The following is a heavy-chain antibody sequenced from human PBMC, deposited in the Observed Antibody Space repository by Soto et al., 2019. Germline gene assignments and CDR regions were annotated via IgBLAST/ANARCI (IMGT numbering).Heavy chain of an antibody. CDR1: GFTFSSYS. Sequence: PGGSLRLSCAASGFTFSSYSMNWVRQAPGKGLEWVSSISSSSSYIYYADSVKGRFTISRDNAKNSPYLQMNSLGAEDTAVYYCARDLRASYYDSSGYFGYWGQGTLVTVSS. D-gene: IGHD3-22*01. J-gene: IGHJ4*02. CDR3: ARDLRASYYDSSGYFGY. CDR2: ISSSSSYI. V-gene: IGHV3-21*01.